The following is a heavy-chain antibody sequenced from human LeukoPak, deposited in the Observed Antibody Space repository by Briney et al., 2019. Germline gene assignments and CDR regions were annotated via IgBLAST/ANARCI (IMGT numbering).Heavy chain of an antibody. CDR2: ISWNSGSI. V-gene: IGHV3-9*01. J-gene: IGHJ4*02. D-gene: IGHD6-6*01. CDR1: GFTFDDYA. Sequence: SLRLSCAASGFTFDDYAMHWVRQALGKGLEWDSGISWNSGSIGYADSVKGRFTISRDNAKNSLYLQMNSLRAEDTALYYCAKDGGKYSSSGGDFDYWGQGTLVTVSS. CDR3: AKDGGKYSSSGGDFDY.